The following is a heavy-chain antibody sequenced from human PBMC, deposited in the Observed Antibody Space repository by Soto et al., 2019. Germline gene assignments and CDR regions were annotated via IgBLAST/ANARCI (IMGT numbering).Heavy chain of an antibody. J-gene: IGHJ6*03. CDR2: INPNSGGT. Sequence: GASVKVSCKASVYTFAGYYMHWVRQAPGQGLEWMGWINPNSGGTNYAQKFQGWVTMTRDTSISTAYMELSRLRSDDTAVYYCARRKSGPGISLLFGLWGNGTTVT. D-gene: IGHD3-10*02. V-gene: IGHV1-2*04. CDR1: VYTFAGYY. CDR3: ARRKSGPGISLLFGL.